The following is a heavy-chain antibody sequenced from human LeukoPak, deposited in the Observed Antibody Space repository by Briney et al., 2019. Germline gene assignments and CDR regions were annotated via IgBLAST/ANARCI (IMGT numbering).Heavy chain of an antibody. V-gene: IGHV3-23*01. Sequence: HSGGSLRLSCVASGFTFSNYAMTWVRQAPGKGLEWVSTISGSGGTTNYADSVKGRFTISRDSSKSTLYLQMNSLNTEDTAMYYCTTRSPARYCSDGACYSSADYWGQGTLVTVSS. J-gene: IGHJ4*02. D-gene: IGHD2-15*01. CDR2: ISGSGGTT. CDR1: GFTFSNYA. CDR3: TTRSPARYCSDGACYSSADY.